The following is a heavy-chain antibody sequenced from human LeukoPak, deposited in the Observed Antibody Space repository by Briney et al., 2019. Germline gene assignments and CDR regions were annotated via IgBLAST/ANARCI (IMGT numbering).Heavy chain of an antibody. CDR1: GFTFSSYA. D-gene: IGHD6-19*01. CDR2: ISGSGGST. V-gene: IGHV3-23*01. J-gene: IGHJ4*02. CDR3: AKYGDIAVAGILFDY. Sequence: PGGSLRLSCAASGFTFSSYAMSWVRQAPGKGLECVSAISGSGGSTYYADSVKGRFTISRDNSKNTLYLQMNSLRAEDTAVYYCAKYGDIAVAGILFDYWGQGTLVTVSS.